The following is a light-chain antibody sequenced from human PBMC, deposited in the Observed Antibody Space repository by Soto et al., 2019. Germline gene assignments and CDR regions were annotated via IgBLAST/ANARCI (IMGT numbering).Light chain of an antibody. Sequence: DIVMTQSPDSLAVSLGERATINCKSSQSVLYSSNNKNYLAWYQQKAGQPPKLLIYWAATRESGVPDRFSGSGSGPDFTLTISRLQAEDVAVYYCQQYYRPWTFGQGTKVEIK. CDR3: QQYYRPWT. V-gene: IGKV4-1*01. CDR1: QSVLYSSNNKNY. CDR2: WAA. J-gene: IGKJ1*01.